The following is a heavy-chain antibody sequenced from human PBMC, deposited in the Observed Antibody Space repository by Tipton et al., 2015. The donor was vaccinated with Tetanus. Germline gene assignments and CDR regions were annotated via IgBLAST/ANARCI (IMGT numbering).Heavy chain of an antibody. CDR1: GFTFSSYG. D-gene: IGHD3-10*01. CDR3: ARAGITMVRGVPNKRARPMDV. CDR2: IWYDGSNK. V-gene: IGHV3-33*01. J-gene: IGHJ6*02. Sequence: SLRLSCAASGFTFSSYGMHWVRQAPGKGLEWVAVIWYDGSNKYYADSVKGRFTISRDNSKNTLYLQMNSLRAEDTAVYYCARAGITMVRGVPNKRARPMDVWGQGTTVTVSS.